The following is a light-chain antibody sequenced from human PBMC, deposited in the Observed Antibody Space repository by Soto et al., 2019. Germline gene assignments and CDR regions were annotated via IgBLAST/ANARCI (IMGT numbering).Light chain of an antibody. CDR2: GAS. CDR1: QSVSSSY. V-gene: IGKV3-20*01. J-gene: IGKJ2*01. Sequence: EIVLTQSPGNLSLSPGERATLSCRASQSVSSSYLAWYQQKPGQAPRLLIYGASSRATGIPDRFSGGGSGTDFTLTISRLEPEDFAVYYCQQYGSSPLYTFGQGTKLEIK. CDR3: QQYGSSPLYT.